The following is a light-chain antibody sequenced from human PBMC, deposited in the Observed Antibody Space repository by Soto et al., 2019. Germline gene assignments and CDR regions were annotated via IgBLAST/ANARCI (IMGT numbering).Light chain of an antibody. CDR1: SSKIGSNT. J-gene: IGLJ1*01. V-gene: IGLV1-44*01. Sequence: QSALTQPPSASGTPGQRVTISCSGSSSKIGSNTVNWYQQLPGTAPKLLIYSNNQRPSGVPDRFSGSKSGTSASLAISGLQSEDEADYYCAAWDDSLNRYVFGTGNKVT. CDR2: SNN. CDR3: AAWDDSLNRYV.